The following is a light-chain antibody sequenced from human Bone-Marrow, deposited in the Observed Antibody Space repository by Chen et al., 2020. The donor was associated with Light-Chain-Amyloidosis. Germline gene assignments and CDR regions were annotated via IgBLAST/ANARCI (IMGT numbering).Light chain of an antibody. V-gene: IGKV1D-12*01. Sequence: DIQLTQSPSSVSASVGDRVTITCRASQGISSWLVWYQQKPGKAPKLLIFGASSLQGGAPSRFSGSGSGTDFTLTISILQPEDFATYYCQQASSFPLTFGGGIKVDIK. CDR1: QGISSW. CDR2: GAS. J-gene: IGKJ4*01. CDR3: QQASSFPLT.